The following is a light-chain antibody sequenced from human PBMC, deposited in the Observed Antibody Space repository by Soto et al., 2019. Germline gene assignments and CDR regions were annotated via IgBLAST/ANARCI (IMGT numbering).Light chain of an antibody. CDR1: SSNIGAGYD. CDR3: SSYTSSSTHVV. J-gene: IGLJ2*01. Sequence: QSVLTHPPSVSGAPGQRVTISCTGSSSNIGAGYDVHWYQQLPGTAPKLLIYGNSNRPSGVPDRFSGSKSGTSASLAITGLQAEDEAEYYCSSYTSSSTHVVFGGGTKVTVL. V-gene: IGLV1-40*01. CDR2: GNS.